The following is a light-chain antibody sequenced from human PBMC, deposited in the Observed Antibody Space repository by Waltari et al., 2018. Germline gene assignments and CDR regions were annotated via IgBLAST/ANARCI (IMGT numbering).Light chain of an antibody. V-gene: IGKV4-1*01. CDR2: WSS. CDR3: QQYYSVPGS. CDR1: QSVLYSSNNKNY. Sequence: DIVMTQSPDSLAVSLGERATINCKYSQSVLYSSNNKNYLAWYQKKAGQPPNLLIYWSSTRVSGVLARFSGSWSGTDFTLTISSLQAEDVAVYYCQQYYSVPGSFVPGTKLDI. J-gene: IGKJ3*01.